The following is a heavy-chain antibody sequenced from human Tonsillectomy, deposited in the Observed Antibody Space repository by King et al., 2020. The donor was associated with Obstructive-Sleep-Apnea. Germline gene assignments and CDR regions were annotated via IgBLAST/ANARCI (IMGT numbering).Heavy chain of an antibody. CDR3: TRDETSMIDTFDI. Sequence: VQLVESGGGLVQPGGSLRLSCAASGFAFSTYWMHWVRQAPGRGRVWVSRINSAGWSTDFADSVKGRFTISRENAKNTLYLQMNSLRDEDTAMYYCTRDETSMIDTFDIWGQGTMVTVSS. J-gene: IGHJ3*02. V-gene: IGHV3-74*01. D-gene: IGHD2/OR15-2a*01. CDR1: GFAFSTYW. CDR2: INSAGWST.